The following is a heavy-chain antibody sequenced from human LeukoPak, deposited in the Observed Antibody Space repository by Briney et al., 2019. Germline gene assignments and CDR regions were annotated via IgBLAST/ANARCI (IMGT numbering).Heavy chain of an antibody. V-gene: IGHV3-33*01. D-gene: IGHD4-11*01. Sequence: GTSLRLSCEASGFIFNHYALHWVRQAPHKGLESVAVIWSDGTNRYYADSVKGRFSIFRDDSQKRVFLQMNSLRAEDTAVYYCVRDAQRGFDYSNSLQYWGQGALVTVSS. J-gene: IGHJ4*02. CDR3: VRDAQRGFDYSNSLQY. CDR1: GFIFNHYA. CDR2: IWSDGTNR.